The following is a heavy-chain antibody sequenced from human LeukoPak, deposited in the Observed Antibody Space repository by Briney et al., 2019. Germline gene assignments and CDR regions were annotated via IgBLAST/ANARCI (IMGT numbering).Heavy chain of an antibody. CDR2: INWNGDST. CDR3: ARVNYDILTGYSWGGDY. J-gene: IGHJ4*02. V-gene: IGHV3-20*04. CDR1: GFTFDDYG. D-gene: IGHD3-9*01. Sequence: PGGSLRLSCAASGFTFDDYGMSWVRQAPGKGLKWVSGINWNGDSTGYADSVKGRFTISRDNAKNSLYLQMNSLRAEDTALYYCARVNYDILTGYSWGGDYWGQGTLVTVSS.